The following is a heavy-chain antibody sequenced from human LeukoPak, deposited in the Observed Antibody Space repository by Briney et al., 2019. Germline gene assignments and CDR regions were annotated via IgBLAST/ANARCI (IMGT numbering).Heavy chain of an antibody. V-gene: IGHV3-53*01. J-gene: IGHJ4*02. Sequence: PGGSLRLSCAASGFTFSNAWMNWVRQAPGKGLEWVSVIYSGGSTYYADSVKGRFTISRDNSKNTLYLQMNSLRAEDTAVYYCASSSWSQGFDYWGQGTLVTVSS. CDR1: GFTFSNAW. CDR2: IYSGGST. D-gene: IGHD6-13*01. CDR3: ASSSWSQGFDY.